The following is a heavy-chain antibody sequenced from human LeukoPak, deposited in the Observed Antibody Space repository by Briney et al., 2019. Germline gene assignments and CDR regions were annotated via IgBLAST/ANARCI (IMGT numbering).Heavy chain of an antibody. Sequence: PGGSLRLFCAASGFTFDDYPMHWVRQGPGKGLEWLSLISGDGATTYYADSVKGRFTISRDNIKNSLYLQMNSLRTEDTALYYCAKDYYWGQGTLVTVSS. CDR2: ISGDGATT. V-gene: IGHV3-43*02. CDR1: GFTFDDYP. J-gene: IGHJ4*02. CDR3: AKDYY.